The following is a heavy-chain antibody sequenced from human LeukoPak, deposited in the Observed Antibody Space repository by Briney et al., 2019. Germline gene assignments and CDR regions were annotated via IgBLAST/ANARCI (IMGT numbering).Heavy chain of an antibody. CDR2: IYYSGST. CDR3: ARDIDYGDHVGDYYYYGMDV. J-gene: IGHJ6*02. D-gene: IGHD4-17*01. Sequence: SETLSLTCTVSGGSISSYYWSWIRQPPGKGLEWIGYIYYSGSTNYNPSLKSRVTISVDTSKNQFSLKLSSVTAADTAVYYCARDIDYGDHVGDYYYYGMDVWGQGTTVTVSS. V-gene: IGHV4-59*12. CDR1: GGSISSYY.